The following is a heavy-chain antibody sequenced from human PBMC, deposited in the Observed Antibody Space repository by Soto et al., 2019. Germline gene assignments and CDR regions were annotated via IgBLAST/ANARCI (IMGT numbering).Heavy chain of an antibody. CDR1: GGSISSSSYY. V-gene: IGHV4-39*01. CDR2: IYYSGST. J-gene: IGHJ5*02. D-gene: IGHD3-10*01. CDR3: ARHVYYGSGSYYRTGNWFDP. Sequence: SETLSLTCTVSGGSISSSSYYWGWIRQPPGKGLEWIGSIYYSGSTYYNPSLKSRVTISVDTSKNQFSLKLSSVTAADTAVYYCARHVYYGSGSYYRTGNWFDPWGQGTLVTVSS.